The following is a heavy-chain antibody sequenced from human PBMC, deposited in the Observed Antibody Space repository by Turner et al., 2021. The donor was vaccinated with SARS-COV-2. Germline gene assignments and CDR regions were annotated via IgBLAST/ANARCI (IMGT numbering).Heavy chain of an antibody. CDR3: AKLIVGTDY. D-gene: IGHD3-22*01. Sequence: EVPLLESGGGLVQPGGSLRLSCAASGFTFSSYAMSWVRQAPGKGLEWVSSISSTSGSTYYADSVKGRFTFSRDNSKNTLYLKMNSLRAEDTAVYYCAKLIVGTDYWGQGTLVTVSS. CDR2: ISSTSGST. V-gene: IGHV3-23*01. CDR1: GFTFSSYA. J-gene: IGHJ4*02.